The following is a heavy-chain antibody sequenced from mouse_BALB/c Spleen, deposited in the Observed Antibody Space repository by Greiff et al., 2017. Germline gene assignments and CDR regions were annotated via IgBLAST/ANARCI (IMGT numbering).Heavy chain of an antibody. Sequence: VQLQQSGTVLARPGASVKMSCKASGYTFTSYWMHWVKQRPGQGLEWIGAIYPGNSDTSYNQKFKGKAKLTAVTSTSTAYMELSSLTNEDSAVYYCTSERYDDAMDYWGQGTSVTVSS. CDR3: TSERYDDAMDY. CDR2: IYPGNSDT. V-gene: IGHV1-5*01. J-gene: IGHJ4*01. CDR1: GYTFTSYW. D-gene: IGHD2-14*01.